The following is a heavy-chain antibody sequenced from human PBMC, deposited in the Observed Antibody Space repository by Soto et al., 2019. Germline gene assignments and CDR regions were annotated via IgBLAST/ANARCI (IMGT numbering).Heavy chain of an antibody. CDR2: ISAQKGNT. CDR1: GYAFTTYG. CDR3: ARGRYGDD. V-gene: IGHV1-18*01. J-gene: IGHJ4*02. D-gene: IGHD1-1*01. Sequence: QVHLVQSGAEVKKPGESVKVSCQGSGYAFTTYGITWVRQAPGQGLERMGWISAQKGNTNYLPKRQGRVTVTRDTSTSTAYMELRSLRYDDTAVYYCARGRYGDDWGQVSLVTVSS.